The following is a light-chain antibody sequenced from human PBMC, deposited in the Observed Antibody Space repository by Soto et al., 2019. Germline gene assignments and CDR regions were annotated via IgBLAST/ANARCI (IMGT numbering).Light chain of an antibody. CDR3: SSYASNTYVV. V-gene: IGLV2-14*01. Sequence: QSVLTQPASVSGSPGQSITISCTGTSSDVGGYNYVSWYQQYPDKAPKLMIYEVSNRPSGVSNRFSGSKSGNTAALTISGLQAEDEADYYCSSYASNTYVVFGGGTKLTVL. CDR1: SSDVGGYNY. CDR2: EVS. J-gene: IGLJ2*01.